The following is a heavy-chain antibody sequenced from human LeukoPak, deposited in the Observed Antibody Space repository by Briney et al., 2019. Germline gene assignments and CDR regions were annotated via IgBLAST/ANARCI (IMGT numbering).Heavy chain of an antibody. CDR2: IRSKANSYAT. V-gene: IGHV3-73*01. Sequence: GGSLRLSCAASGFTFSGSAMHWVRQASGKGLEWVGRIRSKANSYATAYAASVKGRFTISRDDSKNTAYLQMNSLKTEDTAVYYCTRLTADDYSNYPQNYWGQGTLVTVSS. CDR1: GFTFSGSA. J-gene: IGHJ4*02. D-gene: IGHD4-11*01. CDR3: TRLTADDYSNYPQNY.